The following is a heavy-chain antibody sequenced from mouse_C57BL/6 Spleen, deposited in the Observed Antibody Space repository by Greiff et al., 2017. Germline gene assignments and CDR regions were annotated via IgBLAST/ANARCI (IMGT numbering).Heavy chain of an antibody. CDR2: ISGGGGNT. CDR3: ARQHSGPWYFDV. D-gene: IGHD4-1*01. Sequence: EVKLQESGGGLVKPGGSLKLSCAASGFTFSSYTMSWVRQTPEKRLEWVATISGGGGNTYYPDSVKGRVTISRDNATNTLYLQMSSLRSEDTAFYYCARQHSGPWYFDVWCTGTTVTVSS. J-gene: IGHJ1*03. V-gene: IGHV5-9*01. CDR1: GFTFSSYT.